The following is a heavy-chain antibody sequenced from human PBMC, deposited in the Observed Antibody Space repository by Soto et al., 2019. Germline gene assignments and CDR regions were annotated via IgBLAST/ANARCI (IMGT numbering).Heavy chain of an antibody. Sequence: QVQLVQSGAEVKKPGSSVKVSCKASGGTFSSYAISWVRQAPGQGLEWMGGIIPIFGTANYAQKFQGRVTITADESTSTAYMELSSLRSEDTAVYYCATRYYYDSSGYDVYYYYGMDVWGQGTTVTVS. CDR3: ATRYYYDSSGYDVYYYYGMDV. CDR2: IIPIFGTA. CDR1: GGTFSSYA. D-gene: IGHD3-22*01. V-gene: IGHV1-69*01. J-gene: IGHJ6*02.